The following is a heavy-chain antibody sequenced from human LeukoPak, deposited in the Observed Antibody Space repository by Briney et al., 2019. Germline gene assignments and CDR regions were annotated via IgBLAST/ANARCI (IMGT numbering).Heavy chain of an antibody. CDR1: GFTFSDYY. J-gene: IGHJ3*02. Sequence: GGSLRLSCAASGFTFSDYYMTWIRQAPGKGLEWVSYITSSATTYYADSVKGRFAISRDNAKTSLYLQMNSLRAEDTAVYYCVRDLGPHSSSPNSGAFDIWGQGTMVTVSS. CDR3: VRDLGPHSSSPNSGAFDI. D-gene: IGHD6-6*01. CDR2: ITSSATT. V-gene: IGHV3-11*04.